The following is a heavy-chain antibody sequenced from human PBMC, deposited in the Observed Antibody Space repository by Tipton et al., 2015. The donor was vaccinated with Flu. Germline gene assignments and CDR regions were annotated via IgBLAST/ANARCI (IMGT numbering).Heavy chain of an antibody. V-gene: IGHV4-30-4*01. CDR2: IYYSGRT. D-gene: IGHD4-17*01. Sequence: TLSLTCSISGHSISSDYYWSWIRQPPGKGLEWIGYIYYSGRTNYNPSLKSRVTISVDMSKNQFSLKLSSVTAADTAIYYCARGMGGAYGDTAPFNWFDPWGQGTLVTVSS. J-gene: IGHJ5*02. CDR1: GHSISSDYY. CDR3: ARGMGGAYGDTAPFNWFDP.